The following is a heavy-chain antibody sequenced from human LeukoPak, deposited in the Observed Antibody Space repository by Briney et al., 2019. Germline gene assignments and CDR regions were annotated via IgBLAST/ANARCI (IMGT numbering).Heavy chain of an antibody. Sequence: GGSLRLSCAASGFTFSSYWMHWVRQAPGKGLEWVAVISYDGSNKYYADSVKGRFTISRDNSKNTLYLQMNSLRAEDTAVYYCAKLPGGYYYYGMDVWGQGTTVTVSS. V-gene: IGHV3-30*18. CDR3: AKLPGGYYYYGMDV. CDR2: ISYDGSNK. D-gene: IGHD3-10*01. J-gene: IGHJ6*02. CDR1: GFTFSSYW.